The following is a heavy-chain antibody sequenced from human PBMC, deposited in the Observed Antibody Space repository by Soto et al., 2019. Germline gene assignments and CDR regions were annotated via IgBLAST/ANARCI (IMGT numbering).Heavy chain of an antibody. CDR3: ARAKNFGSGELDY. D-gene: IGHD3-10*01. J-gene: IGHJ4*02. CDR2: VNPISGGT. CDR1: GYTFTGHY. Sequence: QVQLVQSGAEVKKPGASVKVSCKASGYTFTGHYILWVRQAPGQGLEWMGWVNPISGGTIYAQKFLGWVTMNRDTSTSTAYLELRSLTSDATAVYYCARAKNFGSGELDYWGQGTLVTVSS. V-gene: IGHV1-2*04.